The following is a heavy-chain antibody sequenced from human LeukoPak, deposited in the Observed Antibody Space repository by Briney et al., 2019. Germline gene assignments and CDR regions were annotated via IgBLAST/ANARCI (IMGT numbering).Heavy chain of an antibody. CDR1: GFTFSSYG. J-gene: IGHJ4*02. Sequence: GGPLRLSCAASGFTFSSYGMSWVRQAPGKGLEWVSAISGSGGSTYYADSVKGRLTISRDNSKNTLYLQMNSLRAEDTAVYYCAKGSGSYLSPLYYFDYWGQQTQLGLSS. CDR2: ISGSGGST. D-gene: IGHD1-26*01. CDR3: AKGSGSYLSPLYYFDY. V-gene: IGHV3-23*01.